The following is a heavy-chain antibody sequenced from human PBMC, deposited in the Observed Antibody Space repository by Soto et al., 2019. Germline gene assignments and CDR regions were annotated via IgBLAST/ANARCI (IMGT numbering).Heavy chain of an antibody. V-gene: IGHV5-10-1*01. CDR2: IDPSDSYT. J-gene: IGHJ5*01. Sequence: EVQLVQSGAEVKKPGESLRISCNGSGYSFTSYWIRWVRQLPGKGLEWMGRIDPSDSYTNYNPSFQGHVTISADKSISTAYMQWSSLKASDTAMYYCARLQAAAGYNDHTFDSWGQGTLVTVSS. D-gene: IGHD6-13*01. CDR3: ARLQAAAGYNDHTFDS. CDR1: GYSFTSYW.